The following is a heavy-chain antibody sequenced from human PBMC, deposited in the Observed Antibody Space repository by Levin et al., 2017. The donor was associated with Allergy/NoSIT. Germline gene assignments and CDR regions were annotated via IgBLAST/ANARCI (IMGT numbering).Heavy chain of an antibody. J-gene: IGHJ4*02. CDR2: ISYDGSNK. V-gene: IGHV3-30-3*01. D-gene: IGHD3-3*01. CDR3: ARVWYDFWSGYFDY. Sequence: GGSLRLSCAASGFTFSSYAMHWVRQAPGKGLEWVAVISYDGSNKYYADSVKGRFTISRDNSKNTLYLQMNSLRAEDTAVYYCARVWYDFWSGYFDYWGQGTLVTVSS. CDR1: GFTFSSYA.